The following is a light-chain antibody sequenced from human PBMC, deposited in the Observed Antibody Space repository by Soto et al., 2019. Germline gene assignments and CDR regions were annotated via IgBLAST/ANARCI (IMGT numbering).Light chain of an antibody. J-gene: IGLJ2*01. Sequence: QSVLTQPPSASGTPGQRVTISCSGSSSNIGSNTVNWYQQFPGTAPKLLIYSNDLRPSGVPDRFSGSKSGTSASLAISGLQSEDEADYYCAAWDDSMKGVFGGGTQLTVL. CDR3: AAWDDSMKGV. CDR1: SSNIGSNT. CDR2: SND. V-gene: IGLV1-44*01.